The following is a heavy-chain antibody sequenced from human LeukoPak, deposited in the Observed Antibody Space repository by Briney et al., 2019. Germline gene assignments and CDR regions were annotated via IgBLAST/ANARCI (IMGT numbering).Heavy chain of an antibody. CDR2: IYSDGSST. CDR1: GFTFSSYW. CDR3: ARDRSSLGLWFGELRN. J-gene: IGHJ4*02. Sequence: GGSLRLSCAASGFTFSSYWMHWVRHAPGKGLVWVSRIYSDGSSTNYADSVKGRFTISRDNAKNTLYLQMNSLRAEDTAVYYCARDRSSLGLWFGELRNWGQGTLVTVSS. D-gene: IGHD3-10*01. V-gene: IGHV3-74*01.